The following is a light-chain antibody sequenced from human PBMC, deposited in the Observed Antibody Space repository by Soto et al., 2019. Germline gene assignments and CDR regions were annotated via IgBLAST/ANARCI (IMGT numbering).Light chain of an antibody. J-gene: IGLJ1*01. CDR1: SDDVGGYNY. V-gene: IGLV2-23*02. CDR3: CSYAGSSTYV. CDR2: EVN. Sequence: QSALTQPRSVSGSPGQSITISCTGTSDDVGGYNYVSWYQQHPGKAPKLMIFEVNNRPSGVSNRFSGSKSGNTASLTISGLQAEDEADYYCCSYAGSSTYVFGTGTKLTVL.